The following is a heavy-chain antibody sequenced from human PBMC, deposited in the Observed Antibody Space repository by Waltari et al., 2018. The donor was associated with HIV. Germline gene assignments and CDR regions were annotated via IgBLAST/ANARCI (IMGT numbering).Heavy chain of an antibody. Sequence: EVQLVESGGGLVQPGRSLRLSCAASGFTFDDYAMHWVRQAPGKGLEWVSGISWNSGSIGYADSVKGRFTISRDNAKNSLYLQMNSLRAEDTALYYCAKESAAGSAFDIWGQGTMVTVSS. J-gene: IGHJ3*02. CDR2: ISWNSGSI. CDR1: GFTFDDYA. D-gene: IGHD6-13*01. V-gene: IGHV3-9*01. CDR3: AKESAAGSAFDI.